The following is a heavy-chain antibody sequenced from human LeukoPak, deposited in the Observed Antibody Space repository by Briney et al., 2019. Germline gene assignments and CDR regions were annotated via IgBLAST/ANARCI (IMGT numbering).Heavy chain of an antibody. D-gene: IGHD2-15*01. J-gene: IGHJ3*02. CDR3: AISRVVGAARFAFDI. CDR1: GYTFTIYD. Sequence: ASVKVSCKASGYTFTIYDINWVRQVPGQGLEWMGWMNPNSGNAGYAQMFQGRVTMTRDASINTAYVELSRLRSEDTAVYYCAISRVVGAARFAFDIRGQGTMITVSS. V-gene: IGHV1-8*01. CDR2: MNPNSGNA.